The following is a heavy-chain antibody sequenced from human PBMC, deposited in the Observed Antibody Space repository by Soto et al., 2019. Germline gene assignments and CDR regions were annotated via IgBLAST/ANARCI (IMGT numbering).Heavy chain of an antibody. V-gene: IGHV1-8*01. CDR3: ARARVYVGYYYYYGRDV. CDR2: MNPNSGNT. J-gene: IGHJ6*01. Sequence: QVQLVQSGAEVKKPGASVKVYCKASGYTFTSYDINWVRQATGQGLEWMGWMNPNSGNTGYAQKFQGRVTMTRNTSMSTSYMALSSLSSEDTAVSSLARARVYVGYYYYYGRDVWGQGNTVTVSS. D-gene: IGHD3-16*01. CDR1: GYTFTSYD.